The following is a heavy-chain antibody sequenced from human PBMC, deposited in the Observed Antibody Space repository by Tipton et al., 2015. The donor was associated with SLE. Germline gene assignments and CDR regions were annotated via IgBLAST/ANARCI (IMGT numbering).Heavy chain of an antibody. Sequence: TLSLTCAVYGGSFSTYYWSWIRQPPGKGLEWIGYIYYSGSTNYNPSLKSRVTISVDTSKNQFSLKLSSVTAADTAVYYCAGEARAAFDIWGQGTMVTVSS. J-gene: IGHJ3*02. V-gene: IGHV4-59*08. D-gene: IGHD3-10*01. CDR1: GGSFSTYY. CDR2: IYYSGST. CDR3: AGEARAAFDI.